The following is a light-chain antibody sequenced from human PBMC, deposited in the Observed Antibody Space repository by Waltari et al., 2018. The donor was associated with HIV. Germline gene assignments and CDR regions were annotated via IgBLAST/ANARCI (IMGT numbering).Light chain of an antibody. CDR1: QRISSSS. J-gene: IGKJ2*01. Sequence: EIVLTQSPGTLSLSQGARATISCRDSQRISSSSLDWYKQQSGQAPRLIIYGASSRATGIADRFSGSGSATDFTLIIARLEPEDFAVYYCQQHGTSRMTFGQGTRLEI. CDR3: QQHGTSRMT. CDR2: GAS. V-gene: IGKV3-20*01.